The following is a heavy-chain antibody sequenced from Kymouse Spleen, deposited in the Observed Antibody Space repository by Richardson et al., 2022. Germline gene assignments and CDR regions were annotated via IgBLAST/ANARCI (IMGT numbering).Heavy chain of an antibody. CDR3: TNIAVAGCFDY. CDR1: GFTFSNAW. J-gene: IGHJ4*02. Sequence: EVQLVESGGGLVKPGGSLRLSCAASGFTFSNAWMSWVRQAPGKGLEWVGRIKSKTDGGTTDYAAPVKGRFTISRDDSKNTLYLQMNSLKTEDTAVYYCTNIAVAGCFDYWGQGTLVTVSS. CDR2: IKSKTDGGTT. D-gene: IGHD6-19*01. V-gene: IGHV3-15*01.